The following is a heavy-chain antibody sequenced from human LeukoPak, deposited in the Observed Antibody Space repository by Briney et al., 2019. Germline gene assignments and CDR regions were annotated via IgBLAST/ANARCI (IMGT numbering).Heavy chain of an antibody. J-gene: IGHJ4*02. CDR2: IISSGSTI. CDR1: GVTFSSYS. V-gene: IGHV3-48*01. CDR3: ARDLAYGSGLDY. Sequence: PGGSLRLSCAASGVTFSSYSMSWVRHAPGKGVEWVSYIISSGSTIYYADSVKGRFTISRDNAKNSLYLQMNSLRAEDTAVYYCARDLAYGSGLDYWGQGTLVTVSS. D-gene: IGHD3-10*01.